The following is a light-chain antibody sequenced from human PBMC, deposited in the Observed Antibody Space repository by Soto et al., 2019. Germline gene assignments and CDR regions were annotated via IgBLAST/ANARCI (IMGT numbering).Light chain of an antibody. V-gene: IGLV2-23*02. CDR2: EVS. J-gene: IGLJ3*02. CDR3: CSYAGSSTYWV. CDR1: SSDVGSYNL. Sequence: QSALTQPASVSGSPGQSITISCTGTSSDVGSYNLVSWYQQHPGKAPKLMIYEVSKRPSGVSNRFSGSKSGNTASLTISGLQAEDEADYYCCSYAGSSTYWVFGGETKVTVL.